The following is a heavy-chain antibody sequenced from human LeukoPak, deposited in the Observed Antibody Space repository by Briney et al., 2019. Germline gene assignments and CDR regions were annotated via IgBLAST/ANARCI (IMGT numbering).Heavy chain of an antibody. D-gene: IGHD6-6*01. V-gene: IGHV4-4*07. CDR2: IYTSGST. CDR1: GGSISSYY. J-gene: IGHJ3*02. Sequence: PSETLSLTCTVSGGSISSYYWSWIRQPAGKGLEWIGRIYTSGSTNYNPSLKSRVTMSVDTSKNQFSLKLSSVTAADTAVYYCARSSIAARQGAFDIWGQGTMVTVSS. CDR3: ARSSIAARQGAFDI.